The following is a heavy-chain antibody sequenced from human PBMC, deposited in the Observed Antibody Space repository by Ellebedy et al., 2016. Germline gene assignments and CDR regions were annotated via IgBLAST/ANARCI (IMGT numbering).Heavy chain of an antibody. V-gene: IGHV3-74*01. CDR3: ATAGSYRFDY. J-gene: IGHJ4*02. Sequence: GESLKISXAASGFTFSNTWMHWVRQAPGEGLVRVSRMNGDGSTINYADSVKGRFTISRDNAKNTLYLQMNILRAEDTAVYYCATAGSYRFDYWGLGTLVTVS. D-gene: IGHD2-2*02. CDR2: MNGDGSTI. CDR1: GFTFSNTW.